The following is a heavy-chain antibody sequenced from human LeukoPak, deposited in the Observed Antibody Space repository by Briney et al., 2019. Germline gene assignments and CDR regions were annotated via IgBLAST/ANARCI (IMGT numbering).Heavy chain of an antibody. Sequence: ASETLSLTCTVSGGSISSYYWSWIRQPPGKGLEWIGYIYYSGSTNYNPSLKSRVTISVDTSKNQFSLKLSSVTAADTAVYYCARAGMTTVVTPVFYWGQGTLVTVSS. CDR3: ARAGMTTVVTPVFY. J-gene: IGHJ4*02. D-gene: IGHD4-23*01. V-gene: IGHV4-59*01. CDR1: GGSISSYY. CDR2: IYYSGST.